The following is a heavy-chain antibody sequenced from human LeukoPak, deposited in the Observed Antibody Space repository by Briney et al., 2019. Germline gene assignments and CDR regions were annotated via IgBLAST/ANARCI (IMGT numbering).Heavy chain of an antibody. V-gene: IGHV3-23*01. Sequence: GGSLRLSCAASGFTFRSYAMIWVRQAPGKGLEWVSGISGSGGSTFYADSVKGRFTISRDNSENTLYLQMNSLGAEDTAVYYCAKAAPVRYFADYWGQGTLVTVSS. J-gene: IGHJ4*02. CDR3: AKAAPVRYFADY. D-gene: IGHD3-9*01. CDR2: ISGSGGST. CDR1: GFTFRSYA.